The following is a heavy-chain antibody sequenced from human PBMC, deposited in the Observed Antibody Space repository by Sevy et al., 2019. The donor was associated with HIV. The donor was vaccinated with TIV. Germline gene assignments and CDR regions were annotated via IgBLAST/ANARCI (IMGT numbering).Heavy chain of an antibody. Sequence: GGSLRLSCAASGFTFSSYGMHWVRQAPGKGLEWVAVISYDGSNKYYADSVKGRFTISNDNSKNTLYLQMNSLRAEDTAVYYCAKADSSGYYYLDYWGQGTLVTVSS. V-gene: IGHV3-30*18. J-gene: IGHJ4*02. CDR2: ISYDGSNK. D-gene: IGHD3-22*01. CDR3: AKADSSGYYYLDY. CDR1: GFTFSSYG.